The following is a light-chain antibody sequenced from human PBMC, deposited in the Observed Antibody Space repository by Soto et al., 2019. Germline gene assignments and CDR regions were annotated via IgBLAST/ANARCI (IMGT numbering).Light chain of an antibody. Sequence: EIVMTQSPATLSVSPGERATLSCRASQSISSSYLAWYQQKPGQAPRLLIYGASTRATRIPARFSGSGSGTEFTLTISSLQSEDFAVYYCQQYSNWAPWTFGQGTKVEIK. CDR1: QSISSSY. CDR3: QQYSNWAPWT. CDR2: GAS. V-gene: IGKV3-15*01. J-gene: IGKJ1*01.